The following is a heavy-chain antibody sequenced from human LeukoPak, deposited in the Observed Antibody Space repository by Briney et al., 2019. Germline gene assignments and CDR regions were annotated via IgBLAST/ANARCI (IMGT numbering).Heavy chain of an antibody. D-gene: IGHD6-6*01. Sequence: PGGSLRLSCAASGFTFSSYVMHWVRQAPGKGLEWVAVISYDGSNKYYADSVKGRFTISRDNSKNTLYLQMNSLRAEDTAVYYCAILGIAARSRDFDYWGQGTLVTVSS. J-gene: IGHJ4*02. CDR3: AILGIAARSRDFDY. CDR1: GFTFSSYV. V-gene: IGHV3-30-3*01. CDR2: ISYDGSNK.